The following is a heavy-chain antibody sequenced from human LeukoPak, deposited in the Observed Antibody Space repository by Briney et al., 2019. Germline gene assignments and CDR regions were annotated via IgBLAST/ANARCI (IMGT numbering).Heavy chain of an antibody. Sequence: GGSLRLSCAASGFTFSSHGMHWVRQAPGKGLEWVALLWYDGSDKYYEDSVKGRFTISRDNSKNTLYLQMNSLRTEDTAVYYCARDITDDSSAYPDYWGQGTLVTVSS. D-gene: IGHD3-22*01. V-gene: IGHV3-33*01. J-gene: IGHJ4*02. CDR1: GFTFSSHG. CDR3: ARDITDDSSAYPDY. CDR2: LWYDGSDK.